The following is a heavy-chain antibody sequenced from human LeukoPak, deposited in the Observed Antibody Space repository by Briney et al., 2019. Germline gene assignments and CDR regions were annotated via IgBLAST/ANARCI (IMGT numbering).Heavy chain of an antibody. CDR3: ARDWGIAGMDV. CDR1: GFTFSSYS. CDR2: ISSSSSYI. Sequence: GGSLRLSCAASGFTFSSYSMNWVRQAPGKGLEWVSSISSSSSYIYYADSVKGRFTITRDNTKNSLYLQMNSLRAEDTVVYYCARDWGIAGMDVWGQGTTVTVSS. J-gene: IGHJ6*02. D-gene: IGHD6-13*01. V-gene: IGHV3-21*01.